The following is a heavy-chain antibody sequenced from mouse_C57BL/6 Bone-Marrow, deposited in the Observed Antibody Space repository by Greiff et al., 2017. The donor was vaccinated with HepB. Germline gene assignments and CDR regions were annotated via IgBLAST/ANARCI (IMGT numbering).Heavy chain of an antibody. CDR2: IDPSDSYT. D-gene: IGHD2-3*01. CDR3: ARSGWLPYFDY. J-gene: IGHJ2*01. Sequence: VQLHQPGAELVMPGASVKLSCKASGYTFTSYWMHWVKQRPGQGLEWIGEIDPSDSYTNYNQKFKGKSTLTVDKSSSTAYMQLSSLTSEDSAVYYCARSGWLPYFDYWGQGTTLTVSS. CDR1: GYTFTSYW. V-gene: IGHV1-69*01.